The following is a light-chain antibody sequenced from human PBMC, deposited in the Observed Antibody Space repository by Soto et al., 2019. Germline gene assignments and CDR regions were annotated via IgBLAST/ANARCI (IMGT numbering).Light chain of an antibody. CDR2: AAS. CDR3: LQDYSYPWT. V-gene: IGKV1-6*01. Sequence: IQMTQSPSSLSASVGDRVTITCRSSQGIRNDLGWYQQKPGKAPKLLIHAASSLESGVPSRFSGSGSGTDFTFTISSLQPEDFATYYCLQDYSYPWTFGQGTKVEI. CDR1: QGIRND. J-gene: IGKJ1*01.